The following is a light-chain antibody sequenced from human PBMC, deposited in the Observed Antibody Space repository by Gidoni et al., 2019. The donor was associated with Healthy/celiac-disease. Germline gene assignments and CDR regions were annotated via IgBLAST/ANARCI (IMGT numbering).Light chain of an antibody. Sequence: DIVMTQSPDSLAVSLSERATINCKSSQSVLYISNNKNYLAWYQQKPGQPPKLLIYWASIRESGVPDRISGSGSGTDFTLTSSSLQAEDVAVYYCQQYYSTPRTFGQGTKVEIK. CDR1: QSVLYISNNKNY. CDR2: WAS. CDR3: QQYYSTPRT. J-gene: IGKJ1*01. V-gene: IGKV4-1*01.